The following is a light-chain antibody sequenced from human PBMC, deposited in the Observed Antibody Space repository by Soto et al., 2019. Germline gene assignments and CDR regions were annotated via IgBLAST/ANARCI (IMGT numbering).Light chain of an antibody. CDR1: GSDIGGYNY. CDR3: SSYSSSATYV. CDR2: EVS. V-gene: IGLV2-14*01. J-gene: IGLJ1*01. Sequence: QSALTQPASVSGSPGQSITISCTGTGSDIGGYNYVSWYQQHPGKAPKLMIYEVSNRPSGLSSRFSGSKSGYTASLTISGLQAEDEADYYCSSYSSSATYVFGTGTKLTVL.